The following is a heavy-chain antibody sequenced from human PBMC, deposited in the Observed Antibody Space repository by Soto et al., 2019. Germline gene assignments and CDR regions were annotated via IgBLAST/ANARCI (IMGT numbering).Heavy chain of an antibody. J-gene: IGHJ4*02. D-gene: IGHD2-15*01. CDR3: AREGVADNYFDY. CDR1: GGSISSGDYY. CDR2: IYYSGST. Sequence: PSETLSLTCTVSGGSISSGDYYWSWIRQPPGKGLEWIGYIYYSGSTYYNPSLKSRVTISVDTSKNQFSLKLSSVTAADTAVYYCAREGVADNYFDYWGEGTLVTXSS. V-gene: IGHV4-30-4*01.